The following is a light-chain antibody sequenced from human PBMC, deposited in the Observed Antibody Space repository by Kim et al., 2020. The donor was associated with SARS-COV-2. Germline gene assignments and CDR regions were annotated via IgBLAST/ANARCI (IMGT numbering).Light chain of an antibody. V-gene: IGLV3-21*04. J-gene: IGLJ3*02. Sequence: PGRPAKISGEEANMAHKTEHGYQQKPGQAPLLVIYYDTSRPSGIPERFSGSNSGNTATLTISSVEAGDEADYYCQVWDIDSDHRVFGGGTQLTVL. CDR2: YDT. CDR1: NMAHKT. CDR3: QVWDIDSDHRV.